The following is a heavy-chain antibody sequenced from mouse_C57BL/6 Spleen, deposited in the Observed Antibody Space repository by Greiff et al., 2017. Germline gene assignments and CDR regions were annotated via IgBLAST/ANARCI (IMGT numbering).Heavy chain of an antibody. D-gene: IGHD1-1*01. CDR3: ARHGSSYDY. Sequence: QVQLQQPGAELVRPGSSVKLSCKASGYTFTSYWMHWVKPRPIQGLEWIGNIDPSDSETHYHPKFKAQATLTVAKSANTAYMQLSSLTSEDSAVYYCARHGSSYDYWGQGTTLTVSS. J-gene: IGHJ2*01. V-gene: IGHV1-52*01. CDR1: GYTFTSYW. CDR2: IDPSDSET.